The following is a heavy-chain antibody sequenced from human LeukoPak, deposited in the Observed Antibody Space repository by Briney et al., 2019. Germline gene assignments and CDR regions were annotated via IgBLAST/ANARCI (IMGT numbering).Heavy chain of an antibody. V-gene: IGHV3-30*08. CDR3: ARVTSRVVEMATIGLDY. J-gene: IGHJ4*02. D-gene: IGHD5-24*01. CDR2: ISYDGTNK. Sequence: GRSLRLSCAASAFTFTDYAMHWVRQAPGKGLEWVAVISYDGTNKYYADSVKGRFTISRDDSKNTLYLQMNSLRADDTAVYYCARVTSRVVEMATIGLDYWGQGTLVTVS. CDR1: AFTFTDYA.